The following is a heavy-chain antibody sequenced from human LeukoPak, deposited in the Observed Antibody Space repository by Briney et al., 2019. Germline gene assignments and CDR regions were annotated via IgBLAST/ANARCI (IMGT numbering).Heavy chain of an antibody. CDR2: IYPGDSDT. D-gene: IGHD6-13*01. J-gene: IGHJ6*03. CDR3: ARDGVSSSWYWMGYYYMDV. V-gene: IGHV5-51*01. Sequence: GESLKISCKGSGYSFTSYWIGWVRQMPGKGLEWMGIIYPGDSDTRYSPSFQGQVTISADKSISTAYLQWSSLKASDTAMYYCARDGVSSSWYWMGYYYMDVWGKGTTVTISS. CDR1: GYSFTSYW.